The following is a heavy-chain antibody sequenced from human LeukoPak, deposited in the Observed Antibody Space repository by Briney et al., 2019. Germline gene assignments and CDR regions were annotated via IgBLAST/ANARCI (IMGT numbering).Heavy chain of an antibody. CDR2: XXGSGGST. D-gene: IGHD3-10*01. Sequence: GGSLRLSCAASGFTFSSYAMSWVRQAPGKGLEWAXXXXGSGGSTYYADSVKGRFTISRDNSKNTLYPQMNSLRAEDTAVYYCAKEPGFRELMNAFDIWGQGTMVTVSS. V-gene: IGHV3-23*01. CDR1: GFTFSSYA. J-gene: IGHJ3*02. CDR3: AKEPGFRELMNAFDI.